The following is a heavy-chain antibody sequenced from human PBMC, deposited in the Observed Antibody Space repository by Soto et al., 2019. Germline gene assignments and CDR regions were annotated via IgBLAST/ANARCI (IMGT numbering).Heavy chain of an antibody. J-gene: IGHJ4*02. CDR1: GGSFSGYY. CDR2: INHSGST. CDR3: ARGSQAPSDY. Sequence: SLTCAVYGGSFSGYYWSWIRQPPGKGLEWIGEINHSGSTNYNPSLKSRVTISVDTSKNQFSLKLSSVTAADTAVYYCARGSQAPSDYWGQGTLVTVSS. V-gene: IGHV4-34*01.